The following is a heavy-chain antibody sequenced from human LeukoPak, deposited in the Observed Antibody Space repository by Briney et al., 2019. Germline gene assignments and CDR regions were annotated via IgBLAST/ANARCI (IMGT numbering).Heavy chain of an antibody. CDR3: ARALRYFDWYTPGIYGMDV. Sequence: GGYLRLSCAASGFTFNVYAMHWVRQAPGKGLEWVALISYDGNDNYYADSVKGRFTISRDNSKNTLYLQMNSLRAEDTAVYYCARALRYFDWYTPGIYGMDVWGQGTTVTVSS. J-gene: IGHJ6*02. D-gene: IGHD3-9*01. CDR2: ISYDGNDN. CDR1: GFTFNVYA. V-gene: IGHV3-30*04.